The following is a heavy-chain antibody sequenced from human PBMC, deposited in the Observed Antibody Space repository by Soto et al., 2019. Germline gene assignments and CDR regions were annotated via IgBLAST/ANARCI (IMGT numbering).Heavy chain of an antibody. J-gene: IGHJ5*02. Sequence: QVQLVQSGAEVKKPGASVKVSCKTSGYTFSSYSMTWVRQAPGQGLEWMGWFNSYNGKTNSAQKFRERVTTTRDTATSTAYLELTSLRPDETAVYYGARIKYCSTTNCRIGSFGPWGQVTLITVSS. D-gene: IGHD2-2*01. CDR3: ARIKYCSTTNCRIGSFGP. CDR1: GYTFSSYS. V-gene: IGHV1-18*01. CDR2: FNSYNGKT.